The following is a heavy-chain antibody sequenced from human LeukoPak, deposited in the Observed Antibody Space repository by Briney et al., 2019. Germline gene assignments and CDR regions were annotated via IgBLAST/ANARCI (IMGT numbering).Heavy chain of an antibody. V-gene: IGHV3-23*01. CDR3: AKGGWLDD. D-gene: IGHD6-19*01. CDR2: ITGRSDKT. CDR1: GFNFNKYD. Sequence: PGGSLRLSCAASGFNFNKYDMTWARQAPGKGLEWVSPITGRSDKTYYTDSVKGRFVTSRDNSKDTLYLQMNSLRAEDTAVYYCAKGGWLDDLGQGALVTVSS. J-gene: IGHJ4*02.